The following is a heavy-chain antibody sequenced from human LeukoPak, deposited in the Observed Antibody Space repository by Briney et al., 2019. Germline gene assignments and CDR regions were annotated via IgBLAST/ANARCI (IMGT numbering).Heavy chain of an antibody. V-gene: IGHV1-8*01. CDR3: ARGGHYYYGSGSAWFDP. CDR1: GYTFTGYD. J-gene: IGHJ5*02. D-gene: IGHD3-10*01. Sequence: ASVKVSCKASGYTFTGYDINWVRQATGQGLEWMGWMNPNSGNTGYAQKFQGRVTMTRNTSISTAYMELSSLRSEDTAVYYCARGGHYYYGSGSAWFDPWGQGTLVTVSS. CDR2: MNPNSGNT.